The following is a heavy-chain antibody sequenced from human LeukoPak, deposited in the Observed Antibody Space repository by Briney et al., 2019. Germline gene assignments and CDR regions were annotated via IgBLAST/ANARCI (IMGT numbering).Heavy chain of an antibody. CDR3: AKVRPVTVTFSAFDI. D-gene: IGHD6-6*01. V-gene: IGHV1-8*01. CDR2: MNPNSGNT. CDR1: GYTFTSYD. Sequence: ASVKVSCKASGYTFTSYDINWVRQATGQGLEWMGWMNPNSGNTGYAQKFQGRVTMTRNTSISTAYMELNSLRVEDTAVYHCAKVRPVTVTFSAFDIWGQGTMVTVSS. J-gene: IGHJ3*02.